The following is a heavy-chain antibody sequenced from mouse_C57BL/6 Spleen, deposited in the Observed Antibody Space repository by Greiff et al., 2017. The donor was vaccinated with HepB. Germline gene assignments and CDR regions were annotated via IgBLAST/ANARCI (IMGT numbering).Heavy chain of an antibody. J-gene: IGHJ4*01. D-gene: IGHD2-3*01. Sequence: VQLKQPGAELVRPGSSVKLSCKASGYTFTSYWMHWVKQRPIQGLEWIGNIDPSDSETHYNQKFKDKATLTVDKSSSTAYMQLSSLTSEDSAVYYCASGMAIFYDGYSYYYAMDYWGQGTSVTVSS. V-gene: IGHV1-52*01. CDR2: IDPSDSET. CDR3: ASGMAIFYDGYSYYYAMDY. CDR1: GYTFTSYW.